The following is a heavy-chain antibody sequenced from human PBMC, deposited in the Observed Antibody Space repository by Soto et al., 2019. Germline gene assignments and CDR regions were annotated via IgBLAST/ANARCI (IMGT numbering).Heavy chain of an antibody. CDR2: IKEDGSEK. D-gene: IGHD3-16*01. V-gene: IGHV3-7*01. CDR3: ARDDPNAYYDY. J-gene: IGHJ4*02. CDR1: GFTFGRHW. Sequence: GSLRLSCEATGFTFGRHWMTWVRRAPGKGLEWVANIKEDGSEKIYADSVKGRFTTSRDNAQNSLFLQMNNLRVDDTAVYYCARDDPNAYYDYWGRGTLVTVSS.